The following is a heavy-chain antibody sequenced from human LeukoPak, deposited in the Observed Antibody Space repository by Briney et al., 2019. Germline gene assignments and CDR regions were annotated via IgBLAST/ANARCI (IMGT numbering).Heavy chain of an antibody. J-gene: IGHJ4*02. Sequence: PGRFLRLSCAASGFTFSNYAMHWVRQAPGKGLEWVAVISYDGSNKYYTDSVKGRFTISGDSSKNTLYLQMNSLRAEDTAVYYCASYYYDSSGYPGDYWGQGTLVTVSS. CDR2: ISYDGSNK. CDR1: GFTFSNYA. D-gene: IGHD3-22*01. V-gene: IGHV3-30*04. CDR3: ASYYYDSSGYPGDY.